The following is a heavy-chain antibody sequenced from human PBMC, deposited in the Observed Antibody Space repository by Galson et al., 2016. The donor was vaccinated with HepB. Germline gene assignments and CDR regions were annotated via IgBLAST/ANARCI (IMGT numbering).Heavy chain of an antibody. CDR2: ISSSISPI. CDR1: GFAFSSSG. J-gene: IGHJ3*01. D-gene: IGHD4/OR15-4a*01. V-gene: IGHV3-48*02. Sequence: SLRLSCATSGFAFSSSGMNWVRQAPGKGLQWLSYISSSISPIYYADSVKGRFTISRDNAKNSVYLQMNSLRDEDMAVYYCARELVRSAFDLWGQGTMVTVS. CDR3: ARELVRSAFDL.